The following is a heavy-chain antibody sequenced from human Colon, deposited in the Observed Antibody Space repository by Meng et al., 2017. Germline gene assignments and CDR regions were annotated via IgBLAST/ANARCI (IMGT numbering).Heavy chain of an antibody. D-gene: IGHD3-10*01. Sequence: QVPLQEPGPGLVKPSGTLSLTCAVSGDSIRSSNWWSWVRQPPGRGLEWIGEIYHSGSTNYNPSLKNRVTMTVDKSKNEFSLTLSSVTAADTAFYYCARVIYASGNMAHLDYWGQGTLVTVSS. J-gene: IGHJ4*02. CDR3: ARVIYASGNMAHLDY. CDR1: GDSIRSSNW. V-gene: IGHV4-4*02. CDR2: IYHSGST.